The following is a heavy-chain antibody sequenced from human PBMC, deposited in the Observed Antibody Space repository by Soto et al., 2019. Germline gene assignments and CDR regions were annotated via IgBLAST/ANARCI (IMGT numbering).Heavy chain of an antibody. CDR3: TSSGGHSAINAFDL. J-gene: IGHJ3*01. CDR2: INSDGSDT. D-gene: IGHD2-2*01. V-gene: IGHV3-74*03. CDR1: GFSFSSHW. Sequence: DVQLVESGGGSAQPGGSLTLPCEASGFSFSSHWMHWVRQAPGRGLMWVSRINSDGSDTMYAGSVKGRFTISGDNAKNTVSLQMNGLRAEDTGLYYCTSSGGHSAINAFDLWGQGAMVTVSS.